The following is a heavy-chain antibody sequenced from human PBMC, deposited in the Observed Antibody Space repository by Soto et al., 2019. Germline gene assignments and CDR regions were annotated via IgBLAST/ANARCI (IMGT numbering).Heavy chain of an antibody. Sequence: QVQLVQSGAEVKKPGSSVKVSCKASGGTFSSYAISWVRQAPGQGLEWMGGIIPIFGTANYAQKFQGRVTITADESTSTAYMELSSLRSEDTAVYYCARETHYYHLGRGHTYYFDYWGQGPLVTVSS. D-gene: IGHD3-10*01. CDR2: IIPIFGTA. J-gene: IGHJ4*02. V-gene: IGHV1-69*12. CDR3: ARETHYYHLGRGHTYYFDY. CDR1: GGTFSSYA.